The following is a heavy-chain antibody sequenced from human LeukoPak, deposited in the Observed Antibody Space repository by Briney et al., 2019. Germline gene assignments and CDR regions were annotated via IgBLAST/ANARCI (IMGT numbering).Heavy chain of an antibody. D-gene: IGHD3-3*01. V-gene: IGHV3-7*01. CDR3: ASTYYDFWSGYYPFDY. CDR2: IKQDGSEK. J-gene: IGHJ4*02. Sequence: GGSLRLSCAASGFTFSSYWMSWVRQAPGKGLEWVANIKQDGSEKYYVNSVKGRFTISRDNAKNSLYLQMNSLRAEDTAVYYCASTYYDFWSGYYPFDYWGQGTLVTVSS. CDR1: GFTFSSYW.